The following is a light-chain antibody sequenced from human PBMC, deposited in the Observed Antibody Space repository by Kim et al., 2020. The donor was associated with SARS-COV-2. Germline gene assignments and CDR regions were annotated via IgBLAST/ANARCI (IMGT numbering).Light chain of an antibody. V-gene: IGLV2-14*03. Sequence: QSALTQPASVSGSPGQSITISCTGTSSDVGAYNYVSWYQQHPGKVPKLMIYDVSKGSSGVSNRFSGSKSGNTASLTISGLQTEDEADYYCSSYTTGDTWVFGGGDPADRP. CDR1: SSDVGAYNY. J-gene: IGLJ3*02. CDR2: DVS. CDR3: SSYTTGDTWV.